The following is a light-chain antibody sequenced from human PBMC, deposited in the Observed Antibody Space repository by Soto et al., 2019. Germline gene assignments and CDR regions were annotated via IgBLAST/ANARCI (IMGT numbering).Light chain of an antibody. CDR3: QQYNSYSWT. CDR2: KAS. J-gene: IGKJ1*01. V-gene: IGKV1-5*03. Sequence: DIEMTQSPSTLSASVGDRVTITCRASQSTSSYLAWYQQKPGKAPKLLIYKASSLESGVPSRFSGSGSGTEFTLTISSLQPDDFATYYCQQYNSYSWTFGQGTKVDI. CDR1: QSTSSY.